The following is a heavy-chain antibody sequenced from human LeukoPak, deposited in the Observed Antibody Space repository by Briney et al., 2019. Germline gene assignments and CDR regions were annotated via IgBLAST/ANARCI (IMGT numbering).Heavy chain of an antibody. CDR2: ISSSSSYI. Sequence: GGSLRLSCAASGFTFSSYSMNWVRQAPGKGLEWVLSISSSSSYIYYADSVKGRFTISRDNAKNSLYLQMNSLRAEDTAVYYCARADTIFGVVTRSDYWGQGTLVTVSS. CDR3: ARADTIFGVVTRSDY. CDR1: GFTFSSYS. J-gene: IGHJ4*02. V-gene: IGHV3-21*01. D-gene: IGHD3-3*01.